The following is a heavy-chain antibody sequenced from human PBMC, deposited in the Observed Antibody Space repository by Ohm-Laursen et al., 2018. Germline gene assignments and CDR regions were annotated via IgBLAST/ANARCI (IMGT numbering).Heavy chain of an antibody. CDR3: ARHRDGGTYPLDN. Sequence: SETLSLTWGVYGGSFSGYYWSWIRQPPGKGLEWIGEINHSGSTNYNPSLKSRVTISVDTSKNQVSLKLSSVTAADTAVYYCARHRDGGTYPLDNWGQGTLVTVAS. D-gene: IGHD3-3*01. J-gene: IGHJ4*02. CDR1: GGSFSGYY. CDR2: INHSGST. V-gene: IGHV4-34*01.